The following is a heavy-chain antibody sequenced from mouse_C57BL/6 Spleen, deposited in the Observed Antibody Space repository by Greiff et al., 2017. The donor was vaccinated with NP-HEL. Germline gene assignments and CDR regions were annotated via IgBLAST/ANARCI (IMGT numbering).Heavy chain of an antibody. J-gene: IGHJ2*01. V-gene: IGHV1-26*01. Sequence: EVQLQQSGPELVKPGASVKISCKASGYTFTDYYMNWVKQSHGKSLEWIGDINPNNGGTSYNQKFKGKATLTVDKSSSTAYMELRSLTSEDSAVYYCARGGKLLRSLYYFDYWGQGTTLTVSS. CDR1: GYTFTDYY. CDR2: INPNNGGT. D-gene: IGHD1-1*01. CDR3: ARGGKLLRSLYYFDY.